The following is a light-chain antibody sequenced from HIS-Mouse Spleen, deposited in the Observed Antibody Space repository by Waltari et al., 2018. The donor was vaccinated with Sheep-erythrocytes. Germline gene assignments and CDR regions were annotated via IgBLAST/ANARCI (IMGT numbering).Light chain of an antibody. V-gene: IGKV1-5*03. CDR1: QSISSW. CDR2: KAS. CDR3: QQYNSYPLT. Sequence: DIQMTQSPSTLSASVGDSVTITCRASQSISSWLAWYQQKPGKAPKLLIYKASSLESGVPSRCSGSGSGTEFTLTISSLQPDDFATYYCQQYNSYPLTFGGGTKVEIK. J-gene: IGKJ4*01.